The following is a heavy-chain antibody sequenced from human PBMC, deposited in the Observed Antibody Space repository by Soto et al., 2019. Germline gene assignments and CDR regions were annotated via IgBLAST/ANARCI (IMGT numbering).Heavy chain of an antibody. Sequence: ASVKVSCKASGYTFTDYYIHWVRQAPGQGLECMAWINSNSGATDYAQKFQGRVTLTSDTSISTAYMELTRLRSDDTAVYYCARDHVGDMRSFDMWGQGKMVTVSS. CDR3: ARDHVGDMRSFDM. CDR1: GYTFTDYY. V-gene: IGHV1-2*02. J-gene: IGHJ3*02. CDR2: INSNSGAT. D-gene: IGHD3-16*01.